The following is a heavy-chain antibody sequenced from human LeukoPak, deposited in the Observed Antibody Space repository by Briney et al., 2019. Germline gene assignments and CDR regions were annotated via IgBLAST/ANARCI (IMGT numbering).Heavy chain of an antibody. D-gene: IGHD6-13*01. CDR1: GFTFSSYG. J-gene: IGHJ6*03. CDR3: AKDGRRIAEAGTPDYYYYYMDV. Sequence: GGSLRLSCAASGFTFSSYGMHWVRQAPGKGMEWVAVIWYDGSNKYYADSVKGRFTISRDNSKNTLYLQMNSLRAEDTAVYYCAKDGRRIAEAGTPDYYYYYMDVWGKGTTVTVSS. CDR2: IWYDGSNK. V-gene: IGHV3-33*06.